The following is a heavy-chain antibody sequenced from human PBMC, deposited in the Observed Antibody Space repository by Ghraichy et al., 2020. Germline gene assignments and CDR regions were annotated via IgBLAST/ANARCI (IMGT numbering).Heavy chain of an antibody. Sequence: SETLSLTCTVSGGSISSGSYYWSWIRQPAGKGLEWIGRIYTSGSTNYNPSLKSRVTISVDTSKNQFSLKLSSVTAADTAVYYCASSLLTHYDSSGYWYYFDYWGQGTLVTVSS. D-gene: IGHD3-22*01. J-gene: IGHJ4*02. CDR3: ASSLLTHYDSSGYWYYFDY. CDR2: IYTSGST. V-gene: IGHV4-61*02. CDR1: GGSISSGSYY.